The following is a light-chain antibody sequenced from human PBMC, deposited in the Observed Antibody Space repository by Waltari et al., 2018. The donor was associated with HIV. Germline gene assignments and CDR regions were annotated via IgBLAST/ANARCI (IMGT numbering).Light chain of an antibody. CDR1: NIGSKS. CDR2: DDS. J-gene: IGLJ3*02. Sequence: SYVLTPPPSVSVAPGKTARITCGGNNIGSKSVHWSQQKPGQAPVGVIYDDSDRPSGIPERFSGSNSGNTATLTISRVEAGDEADYYCQVWDSSSDHLWVFGGGTKLTVL. CDR3: QVWDSSSDHLWV. V-gene: IGLV3-21*04.